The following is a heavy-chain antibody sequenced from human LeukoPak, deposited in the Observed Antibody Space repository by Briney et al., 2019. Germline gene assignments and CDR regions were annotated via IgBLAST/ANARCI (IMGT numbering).Heavy chain of an antibody. D-gene: IGHD2-15*01. V-gene: IGHV1-69*04. J-gene: IGHJ4*02. CDR2: IIPILGIA. Sequence: SVKVSCKASGGTFSSYAISWVRQAPGQGLEWMGRIIPILGIANYAQKFQGGVTITADKSTSTAYMELSSLRSEDTAVYYCARAGYCSGGSCYHIDYWGQGTLVTVSS. CDR3: ARAGYCSGGSCYHIDY. CDR1: GGTFSSYA.